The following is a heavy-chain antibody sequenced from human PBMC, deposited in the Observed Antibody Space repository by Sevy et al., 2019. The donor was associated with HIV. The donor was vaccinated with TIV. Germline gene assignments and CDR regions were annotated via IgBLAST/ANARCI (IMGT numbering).Heavy chain of an antibody. CDR2: ITRKIDGETT. Sequence: ESLKISCAASGFTFSNSFMSWARQAPGRGLEWVGRITRKIDGETTLYAAPVKGRFTISRDDSRNTMYLQMDSLKIEDTAMYYCGTGDAYDVSGQGTTVTVSS. J-gene: IGHJ3*01. V-gene: IGHV3-15*06. CDR3: GTGDAYDV. CDR1: GFTFSNSF. D-gene: IGHD7-27*01.